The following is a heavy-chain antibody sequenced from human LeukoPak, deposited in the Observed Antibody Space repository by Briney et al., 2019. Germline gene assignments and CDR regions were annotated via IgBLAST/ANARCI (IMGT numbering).Heavy chain of an antibody. V-gene: IGHV4-34*01. CDR1: GGSFSGHY. Sequence: SETLSLTCAVYGGSFSGHYWSWIRQPPGKGLEWIGEINHSGSTNYNPSLKSRVTISVDTSKNQFSLKLSSVTAADTAVYYCASLSGYYDYWGQGTLVTVSS. CDR2: INHSGST. CDR3: ASLSGYYDY. D-gene: IGHD3-22*01. J-gene: IGHJ4*02.